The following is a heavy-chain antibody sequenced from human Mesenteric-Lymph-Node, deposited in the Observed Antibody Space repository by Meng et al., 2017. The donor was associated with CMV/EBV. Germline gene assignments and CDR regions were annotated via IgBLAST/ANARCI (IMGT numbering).Heavy chain of an antibody. J-gene: IGHJ4*02. Sequence: GRYSWSWIRQPPGKGLEWIGYIYHSGTTSYNPSLKSRVTISVDRSKNQFSLKLTSVTAADTAVYYCARGLRRDIVVVPAAPRGSFDYWGQGTLVTVSS. CDR1: GRYS. CDR2: IYHSGTT. V-gene: IGHV4-30-2*01. D-gene: IGHD2-2*01. CDR3: ARGLRRDIVVVPAAPRGSFDY.